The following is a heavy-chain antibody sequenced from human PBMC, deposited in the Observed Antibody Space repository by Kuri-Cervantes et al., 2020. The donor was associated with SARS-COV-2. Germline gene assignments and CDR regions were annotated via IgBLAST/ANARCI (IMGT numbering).Heavy chain of an antibody. J-gene: IGHJ5*02. CDR1: GGTFSSYA. CDR2: INPSGGST. Sequence: ASVKVSCKASGGTFSSYAISWVRQAPGQGLEWMGIINPSGGSTSYAQKFLGRVTMTRDTSTSTVYMELSSPRSEDTAVYYCAREFDIVVVPAAIGFDPWGQGTLVTVSS. CDR3: AREFDIVVVPAAIGFDP. D-gene: IGHD2-2*02. V-gene: IGHV1-46*03.